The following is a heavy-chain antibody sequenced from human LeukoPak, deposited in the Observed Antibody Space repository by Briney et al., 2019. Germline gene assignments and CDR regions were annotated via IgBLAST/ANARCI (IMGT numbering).Heavy chain of an antibody. V-gene: IGHV3-23*01. D-gene: IGHD3-22*01. CDR2: TSGSGDTS. Sequence: GESLRLSCSTSGFTFNTYAMNWVRQAPGKGLEWVSATSGSGDTSYYIDSVKGRFTISRDNSKNTLYLQMNSLRAEDTAVYYCAKEPRFDSSGYSHFDYWGQGTLVTVSS. CDR3: AKEPRFDSSGYSHFDY. CDR1: GFTFNTYA. J-gene: IGHJ4*02.